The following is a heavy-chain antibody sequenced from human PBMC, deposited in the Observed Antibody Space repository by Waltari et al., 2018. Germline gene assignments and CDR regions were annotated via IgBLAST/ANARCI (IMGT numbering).Heavy chain of an antibody. Sequence: EVQVVESGGGLVQPGGYLKLSCATSGFSFSGSSIHWVRQTSGKGLEWVGRIRREPYNYATAYSASVKGRFTISRDDSKNTAFLQMNSLMTEDTAVYYCSGGEVTGTDFWGQGTLVTVSS. D-gene: IGHD6-19*01. V-gene: IGHV3-73*01. CDR1: GFSFSGSS. CDR2: IRREPYNYAT. CDR3: SGGEVTGTDF. J-gene: IGHJ4*02.